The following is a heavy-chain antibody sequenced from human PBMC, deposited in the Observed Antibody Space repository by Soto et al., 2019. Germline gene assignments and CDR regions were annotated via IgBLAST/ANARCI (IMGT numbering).Heavy chain of an antibody. CDR2: INGGNGNI. J-gene: IGHJ4*02. D-gene: IGHD6-13*01. CDR3: ARELAAPGTTFDY. Sequence: QVQLVQSGAEVKKPGASVKVSCKASGFAFTTYSLHWVRQAPGQRLEWMAWINGGNGNIEYSQKFQNRVTITRDTSASTVYMELSSLRSEDTAVYYCARELAAPGTTFDYWGQGGLVTVSS. V-gene: IGHV1-3*01. CDR1: GFAFTTYS.